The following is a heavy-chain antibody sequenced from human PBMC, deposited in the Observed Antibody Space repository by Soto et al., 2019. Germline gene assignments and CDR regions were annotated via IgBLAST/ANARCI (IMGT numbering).Heavy chain of an antibody. Sequence: VGSLRLSCASSVFTFSSYAMHCVRHSPGKWLEWVAVISYDGSNKYYADSVKGRFTISRDNSKNTLYLQMNSLRAEDTAVYYCARVMYSGSLSLYYCGMEGWGQGATNIVSS. CDR2: ISYDGSNK. V-gene: IGHV3-30-3*01. CDR1: VFTFSSYA. CDR3: ARVMYSGSLSLYYCGMEG. D-gene: IGHD1-26*01. J-gene: IGHJ6*01.